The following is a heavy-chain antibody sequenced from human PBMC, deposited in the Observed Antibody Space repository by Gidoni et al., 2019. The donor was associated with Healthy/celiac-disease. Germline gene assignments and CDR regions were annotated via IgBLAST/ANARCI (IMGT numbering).Heavy chain of an antibody. D-gene: IGHD5-12*01. J-gene: IGHJ4*02. V-gene: IGHV3-11*01. CDR3: ARGRLHLDY. CDR2: ITSGSTI. CDR1: GFTFRDNY. Sequence: QVQLVESGGGLVKPGGSLRLSCAASGFTFRDNYMSWIRQAPGKGLEWVSYITSGSTIHYADSVKGRFTISRDNAKNSLYLQMNSLRAEDTAVYYCARGRLHLDYWGQGTLVTVSS.